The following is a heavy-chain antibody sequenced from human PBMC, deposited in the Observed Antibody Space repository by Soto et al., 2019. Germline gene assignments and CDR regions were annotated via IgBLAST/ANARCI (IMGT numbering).Heavy chain of an antibody. CDR1: GFSFSISP. D-gene: IGHD7-27*01. V-gene: IGHV3-30-3*01. CDR2: ISYDGTNK. CDR3: ARDPKTSGGQHWAFNYFDS. J-gene: IGHJ4*02. Sequence: GPLRLSCAASGFSFSISPMHWVRQAPGKGPEWVALISYDGTNKFYADSVKDRFTISRDNSKSTLYLQVDSLRPEDAAVYYCARDPKTSGGQHWAFNYFDSWGQGTLVTVSS.